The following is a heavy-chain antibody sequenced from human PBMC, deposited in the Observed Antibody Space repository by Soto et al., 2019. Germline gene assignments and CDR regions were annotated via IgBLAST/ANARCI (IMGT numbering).Heavy chain of an antibody. CDR2: IYHSGST. CDR1: GGSISSSNW. J-gene: IGHJ4*02. D-gene: IGHD1-26*01. CDR3: ARDGGSYYGGDY. Sequence: QVQLQESGPGLVKPSGTLSLTCAVSGGSISSSNWWSWVRQPPGKGLEWIGEIYHSGSTNYNPSRKSRLTISVDKTKNQFSLKLSSVTAADTAVYYCARDGGSYYGGDYWGQGTLVTVSS. V-gene: IGHV4-4*02.